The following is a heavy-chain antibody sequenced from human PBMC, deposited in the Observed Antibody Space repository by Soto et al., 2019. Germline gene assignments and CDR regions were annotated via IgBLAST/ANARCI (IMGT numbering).Heavy chain of an antibody. CDR2: IKQDGSEK. CDR3: ARVPAQGFWSGRYYYYGMDV. V-gene: IGHV3-7*01. Sequence: HPGGSLRLSCAASGFTFSSYWMSWVRQAPGKGLEWVANIKQDGSEKYYVDSVKGRFTISRDNAKNSLYLQMNSLRAEDTAVYYCARVPAQGFWSGRYYYYGMDVWGQGTTVTVSS. J-gene: IGHJ6*02. CDR1: GFTFSSYW. D-gene: IGHD3-3*01.